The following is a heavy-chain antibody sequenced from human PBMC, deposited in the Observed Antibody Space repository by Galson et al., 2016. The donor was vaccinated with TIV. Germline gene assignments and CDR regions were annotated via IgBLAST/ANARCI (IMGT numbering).Heavy chain of an antibody. J-gene: IGHJ4*02. V-gene: IGHV3-30*18. CDR2: ISFDGNNQ. CDR3: AKVGARGYGDYPYYLEY. CDR1: GFIFSIYG. D-gene: IGHD4-17*01. Sequence: SLRLSCAASGFIFSIYGMHWIRQAPGKGLEWVTLISFDGNNQYYADSVKGRFTSSRDNSKNTMYLHMNRLRTEDTAVYYCAKVGARGYGDYPYYLEYWGQGTLVTVSS.